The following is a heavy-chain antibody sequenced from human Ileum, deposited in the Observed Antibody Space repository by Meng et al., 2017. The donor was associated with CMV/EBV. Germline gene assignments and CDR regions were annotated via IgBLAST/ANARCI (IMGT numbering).Heavy chain of an antibody. Sequence: GGSLRLSCEASGFTFSTYAVHWVRRAPGKGLEWVAVISYDGNYKYYADSVKGRFTISRDNAKNSLYLQMNSLRAEDTAVYYCARDPQQGFWSGYYGANWFDPWGQGTLVTVS. CDR3: ARDPQQGFWSGYYGANWFDP. V-gene: IGHV3-30*04. J-gene: IGHJ5*02. D-gene: IGHD3-3*01. CDR2: ISYDGNYK. CDR1: GFTFSTYA.